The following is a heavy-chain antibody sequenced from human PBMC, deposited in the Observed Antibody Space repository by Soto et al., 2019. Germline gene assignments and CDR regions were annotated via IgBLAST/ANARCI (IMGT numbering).Heavy chain of an antibody. J-gene: IGHJ6*02. D-gene: IGHD6-13*01. Sequence: GASVKVSCKASGYTFTSYAISWVRQAPGQGLEWMGGIIPIFGTANYAQKFQGRVTITADESTSTAYMELSSLRSEDTAVYYCANPGSGIAAAGAYYYYGMDVWGQGTTVTVSS. V-gene: IGHV1-69*13. CDR1: GYTFTSYA. CDR3: ANPGSGIAAAGAYYYYGMDV. CDR2: IIPIFGTA.